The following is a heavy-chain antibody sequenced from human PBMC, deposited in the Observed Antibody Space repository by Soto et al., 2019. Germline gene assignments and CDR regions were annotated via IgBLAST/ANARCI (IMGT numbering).Heavy chain of an antibody. Sequence: SVKVSCKASGGTFSSYAISWVRQAPGQGLEWMGGIIPIFGTANYAQKFQGRVTITADESTSTAYMELSSLRSEDTAVYYCARDRYSSSWPQYFDYWGQGTLVTVS. D-gene: IGHD6-13*01. CDR3: ARDRYSSSWPQYFDY. CDR2: IIPIFGTA. V-gene: IGHV1-69*13. CDR1: GGTFSSYA. J-gene: IGHJ4*02.